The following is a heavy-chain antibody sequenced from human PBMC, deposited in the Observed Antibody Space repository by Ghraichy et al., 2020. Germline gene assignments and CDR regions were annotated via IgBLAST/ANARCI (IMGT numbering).Heavy chain of an antibody. V-gene: IGHV3-53*01. Sequence: GGSLRLSCAVSGFSVSSNYMSWVRQAPGKGLGCVSSINSGGTTYYPDSVVGRFTISRDNSTNTLYLQMNSLRAEDTALYYCASRPPMSCGRASCPFDYWGQGILVTVSS. CDR2: INSGGTT. CDR3: ASRPPMSCGRASCPFDY. D-gene: IGHD2-2*01. J-gene: IGHJ4*02. CDR1: GFSVSSNY.